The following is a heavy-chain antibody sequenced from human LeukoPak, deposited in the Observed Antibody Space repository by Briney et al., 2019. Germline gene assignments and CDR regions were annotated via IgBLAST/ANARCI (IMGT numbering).Heavy chain of an antibody. Sequence: SETLSLTCTVSGYSITTGYYWGWIRQSPGKGLEWIGSIYHSGSTYYNPSLKSRVTISVDTSKNQFSLKLSSVSAADTAVFYCARDREAYYGSGSYYRGDAFDIWGQGTMVTVSS. V-gene: IGHV4-38-2*02. CDR3: ARDREAYYGSGSYYRGDAFDI. CDR1: GYSITTGYY. J-gene: IGHJ3*02. CDR2: IYHSGST. D-gene: IGHD3-10*01.